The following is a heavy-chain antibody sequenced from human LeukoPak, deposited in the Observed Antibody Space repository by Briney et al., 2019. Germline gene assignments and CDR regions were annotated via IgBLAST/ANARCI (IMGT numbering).Heavy chain of an antibody. V-gene: IGHV4-59*12. D-gene: IGHD3-22*01. Sequence: NSSETLSLTCTVSGGSISYYYWSWIRQPPGKGLEWIGYIYYSGSTNYNPSLKSRVTISVDTSKNQFSLKLSSVTAADTAVYYCARGVPLGHDYYDSSGYYPTRPNYFDYWGQGTLVTVSS. CDR1: GGSISYYY. CDR2: IYYSGST. J-gene: IGHJ4*02. CDR3: ARGVPLGHDYYDSSGYYPTRPNYFDY.